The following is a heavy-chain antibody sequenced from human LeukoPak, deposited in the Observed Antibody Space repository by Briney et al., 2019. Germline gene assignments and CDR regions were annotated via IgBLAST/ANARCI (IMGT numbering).Heavy chain of an antibody. CDR2: FYRTGTS. CDR1: GGSISSGGYY. CDR3: ATGYSSGWSIDY. Sequence: SQTLSLTCTVSGGSISSGGYYWGWVRQPPGKGLEWIVSFYRTGTSYYNPSLKSRVTKSVDTSKNQFSLNLTSVTAADTAVYYCATGYSSGWSIDYWGQGTLVTVSS. J-gene: IGHJ4*02. V-gene: IGHV4-39*07. D-gene: IGHD6-19*01.